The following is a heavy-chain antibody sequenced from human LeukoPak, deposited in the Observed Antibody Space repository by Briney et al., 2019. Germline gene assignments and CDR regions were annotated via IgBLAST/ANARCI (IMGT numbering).Heavy chain of an antibody. J-gene: IGHJ4*02. CDR1: GGSISSYY. CDR2: IYYSGST. CDR3: ARDSSSSEYYFDY. D-gene: IGHD6-6*01. Sequence: SETLSLTCTVSGGSISSYYWSWIRQPPGKGLEWIGYIYYSGSTNYNPSLKSRATISVDTSKNQFSLKLSSVTAADTAVYYCARDSSSSEYYFDYWGQGTLVTVSS. V-gene: IGHV4-59*01.